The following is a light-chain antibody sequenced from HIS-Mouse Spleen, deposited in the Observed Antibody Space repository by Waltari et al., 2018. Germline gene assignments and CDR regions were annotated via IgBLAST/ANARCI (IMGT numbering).Light chain of an antibody. CDR3: CSYAGSSTWV. CDR1: SSDVGSYNL. Sequence: QSALTQPASVSGSPGQSITISCTGTSSDVGSYNLVSWYQQHPGKAPKLMIYEGRKRPAGVSNGFSGSKSGNTASLTISGLQAEDEADYYCCSYAGSSTWVFGGGTKLTVL. CDR2: EGR. J-gene: IGLJ3*02. V-gene: IGLV2-23*01.